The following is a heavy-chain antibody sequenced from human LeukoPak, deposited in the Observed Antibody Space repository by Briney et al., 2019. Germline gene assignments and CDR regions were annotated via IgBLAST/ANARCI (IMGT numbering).Heavy chain of an antibody. V-gene: IGHV4-59*01. Sequence: SETLSLTCTVSGGSISSYYWTWIRQPPGKGLEWIGYIYYSGSTNYNPSLKSRVTISVDTSKNQFSLKLSSVTAADTAVYYCVRANYFDYWGQGTLVTVSS. CDR1: GGSISSYY. J-gene: IGHJ4*02. CDR3: VRANYFDY. CDR2: IYYSGST.